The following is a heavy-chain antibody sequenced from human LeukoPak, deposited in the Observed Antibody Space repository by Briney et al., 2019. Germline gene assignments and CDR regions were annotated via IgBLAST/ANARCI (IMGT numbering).Heavy chain of an antibody. J-gene: IGHJ4*02. CDR3: AVDYSNYVVGYYFDY. V-gene: IGHV1-2*02. CDR2: INPNSGGT. Sequence: ASVKVSCKASGYTFTGYYMHWVRQAPGQGLEWMGWINPNSGGTNYAQKFQGRVTMTRDTSISTAYLELSRLRSDDTAVYYCAVDYSNYVVGYYFDYWGQGTLVTVSS. CDR1: GYTFTGYY. D-gene: IGHD4-11*01.